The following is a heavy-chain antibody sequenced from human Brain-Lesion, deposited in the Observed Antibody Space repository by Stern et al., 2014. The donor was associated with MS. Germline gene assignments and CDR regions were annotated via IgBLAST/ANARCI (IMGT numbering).Heavy chain of an antibody. CDR2: MNPYSGNT. D-gene: IGHD2-2*01. Sequence: VQLLESGAEVKKPGASVKVSCKASGYTFSSYAITWVRQASGHGLEWMGWMNPYSGNTGYAQKFKGRVSMTSDPSISTVYMELTSLTSDDTAVYFCARAVRNQLLSEYWGQGTLVTVSS. CDR1: GYTFSSYA. J-gene: IGHJ4*02. V-gene: IGHV1-8*01. CDR3: ARAVRNQLLSEY.